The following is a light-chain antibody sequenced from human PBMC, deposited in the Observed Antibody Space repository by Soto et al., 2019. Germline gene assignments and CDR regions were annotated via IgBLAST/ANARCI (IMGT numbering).Light chain of an antibody. CDR3: GSWDSSLSAYV. J-gene: IGLJ1*01. CDR1: SSNIGGNS. CDR2: DDN. Sequence: QSVLTQPPSVSAAPGQKVTISCSGSSSNIGGNSVSWYQQLPGTAPKLLIYDDNKRPSGIPDRFSGSKSGTSATLGITGFQTGDEPHHYRGSWDSSLSAYVFGTGAKVTVL. V-gene: IGLV1-51*01.